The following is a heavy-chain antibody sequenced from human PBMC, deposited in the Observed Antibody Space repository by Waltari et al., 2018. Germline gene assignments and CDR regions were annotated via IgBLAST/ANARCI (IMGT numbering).Heavy chain of an antibody. J-gene: IGHJ6*02. CDR3: AKGYSSSWYNSYYYYGMDV. CDR2: ISGSGGRT. V-gene: IGHV3-23*01. CDR1: GFTFSSYA. Sequence: EVQLLESGGGLVQPGGSLRLSCAASGFTFSSYAMSWVRQAPGKGLDWVSAISGSGGRTCYADSVKGRFTISRDNSKNTLYLQMNSLRAEDTAVYYCAKGYSSSWYNSYYYYGMDVWGQGTTVTVSS. D-gene: IGHD6-13*01.